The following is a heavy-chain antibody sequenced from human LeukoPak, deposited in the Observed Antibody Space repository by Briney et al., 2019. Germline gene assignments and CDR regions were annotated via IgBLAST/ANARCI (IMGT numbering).Heavy chain of an antibody. CDR2: ISGSGGST. J-gene: IGHJ4*02. Sequence: GGSLRLSCAASGFTFSSYAMSWVRQAPGKGLEWVSAISGSGGSTYYADSVKGWFTISRDNSKNTLYLQMNSLRAEDTAVYYCAKVLDDYGDYAPFDYWGQGTLVTVSS. D-gene: IGHD4-17*01. V-gene: IGHV3-23*01. CDR3: AKVLDDYGDYAPFDY. CDR1: GFTFSSYA.